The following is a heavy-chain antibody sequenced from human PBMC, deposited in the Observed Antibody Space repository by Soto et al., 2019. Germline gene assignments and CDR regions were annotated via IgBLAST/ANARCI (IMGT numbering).Heavy chain of an antibody. Sequence: EVQLVESGGGLVQPGGSLRLSCAASGFSFSGSAMHWVRQASGKGLEWVGRISSKANDYATAYAASVTGRFTISRDDSENTAFLQMNSLKTDDTAVYYCTRQGGVSVHGNYFYYGMDVW. CDR3: TRQGGVSVHGNYFYYGMDV. CDR1: GFSFSGSA. D-gene: IGHD1-1*01. J-gene: IGHJ6*01. V-gene: IGHV3-73*02. CDR2: ISSKANDYAT.